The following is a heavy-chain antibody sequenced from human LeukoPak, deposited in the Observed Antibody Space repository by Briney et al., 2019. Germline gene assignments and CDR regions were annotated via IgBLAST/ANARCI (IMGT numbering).Heavy chain of an antibody. CDR3: AKQFVDI. J-gene: IGHJ5*02. D-gene: IGHD5-24*01. Sequence: GGSLRLSCVASGFTFSNYAMNWVRQAPGKGLEWVSSISGSGNDPSYADSVKGRFTISRDNFRSTLYLQMSSLRAEDTAVYYCAKQFVDIWGQGTLVTVSS. CDR2: ISGSGNDP. V-gene: IGHV3-23*01. CDR1: GFTFSNYA.